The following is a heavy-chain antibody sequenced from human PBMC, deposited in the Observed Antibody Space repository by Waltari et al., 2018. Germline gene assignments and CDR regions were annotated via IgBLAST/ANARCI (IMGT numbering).Heavy chain of an antibody. CDR1: GYTFTDYS. V-gene: IGHV1-2*02. D-gene: IGHD4-4*01. Sequence: VQLVQSGAEVKTPGASVKVSCKASGYTFTDYSIHWVRQAPGQGLEWMGWVNPDSGGTNYAQKFQGRVTMTRDTSISTAYMELNNRGSDDTALYYCARRPVDYRNPRFDYWGQGTLVTVGS. CDR3: ARRPVDYRNPRFDY. CDR2: VNPDSGGT. J-gene: IGHJ4*02.